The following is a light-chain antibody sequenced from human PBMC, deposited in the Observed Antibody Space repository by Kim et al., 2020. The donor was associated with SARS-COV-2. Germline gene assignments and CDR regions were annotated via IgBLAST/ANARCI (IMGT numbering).Light chain of an antibody. V-gene: IGKV1-39*01. CDR3: QQGFSIPIT. Sequence: DVQMTQSPSSLSASVGDRVTITCRTSQFINTVLNWYQQRPGKAPKVLIYGASSLQSGVPSRFSGSGSGTEFTLTISALQPEDFATYYCQQGFSIPITFGVGTKVDIK. CDR1: QFINTV. CDR2: GAS. J-gene: IGKJ4*01.